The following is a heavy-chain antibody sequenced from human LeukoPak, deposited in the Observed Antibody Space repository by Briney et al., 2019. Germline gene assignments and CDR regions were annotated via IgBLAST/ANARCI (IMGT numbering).Heavy chain of an antibody. CDR2: ICSSRSYI. D-gene: IGHD5-12*01. J-gene: IGHJ6*03. CDR1: GFTFSSYS. CDR3: ARRPVATIPLTSSYWYMDV. Sequence: GGSLRLSCAASGFTFSSYSMNWVRQAPGKGLEWVSYICSSRSYIYYADSVTGRFTISRDNAKNSLYLQINSLRAEDTAVYYCARRPVATIPLTSSYWYMDVWGKGTTVTVSS. V-gene: IGHV3-21*01.